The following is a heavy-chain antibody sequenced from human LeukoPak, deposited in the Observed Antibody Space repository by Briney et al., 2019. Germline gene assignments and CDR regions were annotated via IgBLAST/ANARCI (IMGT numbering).Heavy chain of an antibody. V-gene: IGHV4-30-2*01. D-gene: IGHD5-12*01. J-gene: IGHJ3*02. CDR3: ARAVDIVAPGAFDI. CDR2: IYHSGST. CDR1: GGSISSGNYY. Sequence: PSETLSLTCTVSGGSISSGNYYWSWIRQPPGKGLEWIGYIYHSGSTYYNPSLKSRVTISVDRSKNQFSLKLSSVTAADTAVYYCARAVDIVAPGAFDIWGQGTMVTVSS.